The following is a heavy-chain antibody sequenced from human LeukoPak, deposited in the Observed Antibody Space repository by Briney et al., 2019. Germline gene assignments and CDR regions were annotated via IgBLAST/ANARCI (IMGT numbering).Heavy chain of an antibody. CDR3: ARVGDGYEGFDY. J-gene: IGHJ4*02. V-gene: IGHV4-4*02. D-gene: IGHD5-24*01. Sequence: SETLSLTCAVSGGSISSSNWWSWVRQPPGKGLEWIGSIYYSGSTYYNPSLKSRVTISVDTSKNQFSLKLSSVTAADTAVYYCARVGDGYEGFDYWGQGTLVTVSS. CDR2: IYYSGST. CDR1: GGSISSSNW.